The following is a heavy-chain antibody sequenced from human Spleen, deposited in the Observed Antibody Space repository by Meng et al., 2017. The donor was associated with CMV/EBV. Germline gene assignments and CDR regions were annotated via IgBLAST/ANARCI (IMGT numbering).Heavy chain of an antibody. CDR3: ARAPFYTTYYDFWSGYYSDYYYGMDV. J-gene: IGHJ6*02. CDR1: GFTFSSYS. V-gene: IGHV3-48*04. CDR2: ISSSSSTI. D-gene: IGHD3-3*01. Sequence: LSLTCAASGFTFSSYSMNWVRQAPGKGLEWVSYISSSSSTIYYADSVKGRFTISRDNAKNSLYLQMNSLRAEDTAVYYCARAPFYTTYYDFWSGYYSDYYYGMDVWGQGTTVTVSS.